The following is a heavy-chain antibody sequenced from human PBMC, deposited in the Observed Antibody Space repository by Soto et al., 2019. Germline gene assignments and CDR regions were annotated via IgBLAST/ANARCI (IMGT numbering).Heavy chain of an antibody. CDR3: ARQTRLAAAGTSGYFQH. Sequence: ASVKVSCKASGYTFTSYGISWVRQAPGQGLEWMGWISAYNGNTNYAQKLQGRVTMTTDTSTSTAYMELRSLRSDDTAVYYCARQTRLAAAGTSGYFQHWGQGTLVTVSS. J-gene: IGHJ1*01. CDR1: GYTFTSYG. CDR2: ISAYNGNT. D-gene: IGHD6-13*01. V-gene: IGHV1-18*01.